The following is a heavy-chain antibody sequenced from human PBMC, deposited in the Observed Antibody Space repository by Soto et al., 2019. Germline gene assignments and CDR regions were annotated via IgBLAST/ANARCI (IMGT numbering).Heavy chain of an antibody. V-gene: IGHV3-74*01. Sequence: EVQLVESGGDLIQPGGSRGISCAAPGFPFSTSGMPWFPQTPGEGLAWVSRINSDGTTINYADSVKGRFTISRDNAKNTLYLQMNSLRADDTAVYYCTRAGSYRFDYWGQGTLVTVSS. J-gene: IGHJ4*02. CDR3: TRAGSYRFDY. CDR1: GFPFSTSG. D-gene: IGHD1-26*01. CDR2: INSDGTTI.